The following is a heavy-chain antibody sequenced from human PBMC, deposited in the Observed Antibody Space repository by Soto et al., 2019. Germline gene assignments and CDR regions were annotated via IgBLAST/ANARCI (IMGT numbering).Heavy chain of an antibody. CDR1: GFSLSTSGMG. CDR3: ARPTALRLVGATGGACDV. J-gene: IGHJ3*01. V-gene: IGHV2-5*02. Sequence: QITLKESGPTLVKPTQTLTLTCTFSGFSLSTSGMGVGWVRQSPGKALEWLALIYWDGDLRYSPSLKSRLTITQDTSKNQVVLTVTNMDPVDTATYFCARPTALRLVGATGGACDVWGQGKMVTVSS. D-gene: IGHD1-26*01. CDR2: IYWDGDL.